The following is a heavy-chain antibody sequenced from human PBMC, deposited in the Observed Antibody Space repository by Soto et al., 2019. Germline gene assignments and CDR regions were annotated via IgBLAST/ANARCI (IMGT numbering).Heavy chain of an antibody. Sequence: SETLSLTCAVSGGSISSSNWWSWVRQPPGKGLEWIGEIYHSGSTNYNPYLKSRVTISVDKSKNHFSLKLSSVSAVDIAVYYCASCFLGGYDILTGYHTYGYYYYGMDVWGQGTTVT. CDR2: IYHSGST. J-gene: IGHJ6*02. D-gene: IGHD3-9*01. V-gene: IGHV4-4*02. CDR3: ASCFLGGYDILTGYHTYGYYYYGMDV. CDR1: GGSISSSNW.